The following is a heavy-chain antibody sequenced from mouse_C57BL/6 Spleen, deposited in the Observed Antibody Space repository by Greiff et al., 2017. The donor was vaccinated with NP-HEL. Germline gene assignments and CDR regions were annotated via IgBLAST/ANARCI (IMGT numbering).Heavy chain of an antibody. Sequence: QVQLQQPGAELVRPGTSVKLSCKASGYTFTSYWMHWVKQWPGQGLEWIGVIDPSDSYTNYNQKFKGKATLTVDTSSSTAYMQLSSLTSEDSAVYYCATTVVATRDYWGQGTTLTVSS. CDR1: GYTFTSYW. V-gene: IGHV1-59*01. J-gene: IGHJ2*01. CDR2: IDPSDSYT. D-gene: IGHD1-1*01. CDR3: ATTVVATRDY.